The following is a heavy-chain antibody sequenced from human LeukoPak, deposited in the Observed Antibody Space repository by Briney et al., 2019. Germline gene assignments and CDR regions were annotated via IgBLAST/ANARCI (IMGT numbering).Heavy chain of an antibody. Sequence: GGSLRLSCAASRFTVSSNYMSWVRQAPGKGLEWVAVIWYDGSYKDYADSVKGRFTISRDNSKNTLYLQMNSLRPEDTAIYYCAKGQGNTWYYDYWGQGTLVTVSS. CDR1: RFTVSSNY. CDR2: IWYDGSYK. V-gene: IGHV3-30*02. D-gene: IGHD1-7*01. CDR3: AKGQGNTWYYDY. J-gene: IGHJ4*02.